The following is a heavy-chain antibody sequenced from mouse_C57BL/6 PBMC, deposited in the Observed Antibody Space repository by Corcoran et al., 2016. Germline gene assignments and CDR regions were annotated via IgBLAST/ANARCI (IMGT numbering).Heavy chain of an antibody. D-gene: IGHD1-1*01. CDR3: ARSYYYGSSRYAMDY. V-gene: IGHV9-3*01. CDR2: INTYSGVP. Sequence: QIQLVQSGPELKKPGETVKISCKASGYTFTTYGMSWVKQAPGKGLKWMGWINTYSGVPTYADDFKGRFAFSLETSASTAYLQINNLKNEDTATYFCARSYYYGSSRYAMDYWGQGTSVTVSS. J-gene: IGHJ4*01. CDR1: GYTFTTYG.